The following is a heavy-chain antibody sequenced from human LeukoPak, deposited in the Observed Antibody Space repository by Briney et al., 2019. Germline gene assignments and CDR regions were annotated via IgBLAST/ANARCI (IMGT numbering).Heavy chain of an antibody. D-gene: IGHD1-26*01. Sequence: ASVKVSCKASGYTFTSYGISWVRQAPGQGLEWMGRINPNSGGTNYAQKFQGRVTMTRDTSISTAYMELSRLRSDDTAVYYCARAKERTKVGATTIDYWGQGTLVTVSS. CDR2: INPNSGGT. V-gene: IGHV1-2*06. J-gene: IGHJ4*02. CDR1: GYTFTSYG. CDR3: ARAKERTKVGATTIDY.